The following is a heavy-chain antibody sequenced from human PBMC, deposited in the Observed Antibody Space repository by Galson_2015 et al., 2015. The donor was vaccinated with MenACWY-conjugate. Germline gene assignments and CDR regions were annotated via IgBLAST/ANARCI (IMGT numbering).Heavy chain of an antibody. CDR1: GFVFSQAW. CDR2: IETKVVGGAT. D-gene: IGHD1-26*01. V-gene: IGHV3-15*07. J-gene: IGHJ4*02. Sequence: SLRLSCAASGFVFSQAWMNWVRQAPGKGLEWVGRIETKVVGGATDYAAPVKGRFTISRDDSTDTLFLQMNSLKSEDTAVYYCATERGYSGSRTFDYWGQGILVTVSS. CDR3: ATERGYSGSRTFDY.